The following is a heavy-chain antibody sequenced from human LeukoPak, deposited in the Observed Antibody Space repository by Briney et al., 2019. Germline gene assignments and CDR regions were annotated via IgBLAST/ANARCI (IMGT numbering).Heavy chain of an antibody. CDR3: ARDHCSGGSCYSTRGDYFDP. V-gene: IGHV4-4*02. D-gene: IGHD2-15*01. CDR1: GDSISSTNW. CDR2: IYHSGST. J-gene: IGHJ5*02. Sequence: SETLTLTCAVSGDSISSTNWWSWVRQPPGKGLEWIGEIYHSGSTNYNASLKSRVTISVDKSKNQFSLKLRSVTAADTAVYYCARDHCSGGSCYSTRGDYFDPWGQGTLVTVSS.